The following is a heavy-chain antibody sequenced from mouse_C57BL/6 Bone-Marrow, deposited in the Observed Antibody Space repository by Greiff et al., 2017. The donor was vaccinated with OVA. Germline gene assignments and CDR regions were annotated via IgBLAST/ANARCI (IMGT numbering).Heavy chain of an antibody. CDR3: ARITCAFDY. CDR1: GFSLSPFGLG. CDR2: IWWDDDK. V-gene: IGHV8-8*01. Sequence: QVQLKESVPGIFPPSQTLSLTCSFSGFSLSPFGLGVCCIRQPSLQCLEWLAPIWWDDDKYYNPALKRRLTISKDTSKNQVFRKIANVDTADTATYYCARITCAFDYWGQGTTLTVSS. J-gene: IGHJ2*01. D-gene: IGHD5-1*01.